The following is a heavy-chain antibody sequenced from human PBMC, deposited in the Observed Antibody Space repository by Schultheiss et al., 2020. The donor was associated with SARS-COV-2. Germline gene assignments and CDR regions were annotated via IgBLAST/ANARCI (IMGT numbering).Heavy chain of an antibody. CDR3: AKDRGDFWSGYAPGYGMDV. CDR1: GFTFHNYA. J-gene: IGHJ6*02. Sequence: GESLKISCAASGFTFHNYAMSWVRQAPGQGLVWVSAISGSGGSTYYADSVKGRFTISRDNSKNTLYLQMNSLRAEDTAVYYCAKDRGDFWSGYAPGYGMDVWGQGTTVTVSS. V-gene: IGHV3-23*01. D-gene: IGHD3-3*01. CDR2: ISGSGGST.